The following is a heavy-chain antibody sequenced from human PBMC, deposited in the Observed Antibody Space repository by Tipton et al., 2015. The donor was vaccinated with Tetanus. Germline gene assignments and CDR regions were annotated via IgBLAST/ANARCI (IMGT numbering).Heavy chain of an antibody. V-gene: IGHV4-30-2*06. Sequence: TLSLTCTVSGGSINNGAYTWSWIRQSPGKGLEWIGYIFHTGGTYYNPSLKSRVTISVAGPKNQFSLNLKSVTAADTAVYYCARFHGSVGLLWFDSWGQGTLVTVSS. CDR1: GGSINNGAYT. CDR3: ARFHGSVGLLWFDS. J-gene: IGHJ5*01. D-gene: IGHD3-10*01. CDR2: IFHTGGT.